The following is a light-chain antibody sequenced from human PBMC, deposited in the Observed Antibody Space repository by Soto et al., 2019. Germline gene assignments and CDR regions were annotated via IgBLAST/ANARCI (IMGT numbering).Light chain of an antibody. CDR2: DAY. V-gene: IGKV3-11*01. CDR3: QQCDNYSGT. Sequence: VLTQSPVTLSLSPGERATLSCRASQSFRGLLAWYQQKPGQAPRLLIYDAYNRATGIPPRFSGSGSGTDFTLTISSLQPDDFATYYCQQCDNYSGTFGQGTKVDIK. CDR1: QSFRGL. J-gene: IGKJ1*01.